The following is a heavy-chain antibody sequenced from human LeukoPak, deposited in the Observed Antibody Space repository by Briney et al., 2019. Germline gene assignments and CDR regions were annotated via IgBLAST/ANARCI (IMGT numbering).Heavy chain of an antibody. Sequence: PGGSLRLSCAASGFTFSDYYMSWVRQAPGKGLEWVSYISSGGSTIYYADSVKGRFTISRDNSKNTLYLQMNSLRAEDTAVYYCARGSYYGSGSYSPDFDYWGQGTLVTVSS. D-gene: IGHD3-10*01. CDR1: GFTFSDYY. J-gene: IGHJ4*02. V-gene: IGHV3-11*01. CDR2: ISSGGSTI. CDR3: ARGSYYGSGSYSPDFDY.